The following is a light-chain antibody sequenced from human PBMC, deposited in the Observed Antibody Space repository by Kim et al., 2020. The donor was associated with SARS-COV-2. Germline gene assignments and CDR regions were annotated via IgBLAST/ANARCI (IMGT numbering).Light chain of an antibody. V-gene: IGKV3-11*01. CDR3: QQRSNWPPLT. J-gene: IGKJ4*01. CDR2: DAS. Sequence: PGERATLSCRASQSVSSYLAWYQQKPGQAPRLLIYDASNRATGIPARFSGSGSGTDFTLTISSLEPEDFAVYYCQQRSNWPPLTFGGGTKVDIK. CDR1: QSVSSY.